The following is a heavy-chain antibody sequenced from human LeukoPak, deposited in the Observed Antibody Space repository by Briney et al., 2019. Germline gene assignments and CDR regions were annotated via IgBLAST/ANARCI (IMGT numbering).Heavy chain of an antibody. J-gene: IGHJ3*02. CDR2: ISSSGSTI. CDR1: GFTFSDYY. Sequence: GGSLRLSCAASGFTFSDYYMSWIRQAPGKGLEWVSYISSSGSTIYYADSVKGRFTISRDNSKNTLYLQMNSLRAEDTAVYYCAKSRVITPYDAFDIWGQGTMVTVSS. V-gene: IGHV3-11*01. CDR3: AKSRVITPYDAFDI. D-gene: IGHD3-22*01.